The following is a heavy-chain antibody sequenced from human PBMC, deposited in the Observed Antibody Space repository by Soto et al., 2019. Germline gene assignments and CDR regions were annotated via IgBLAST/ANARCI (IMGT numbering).Heavy chain of an antibody. CDR2: IYYSGST. CDR3: ARTRAVWFDP. Sequence: PSETLSLTCTVSGGSISSYYWGWIRQPPGKGLEWIGSIYYSGSTYYNPSLKSRVTISVDTSKNQFSLKLSSVTAADTAVYYCARTRAVWFDPWGQEPWSPSPQ. CDR1: GGSISSYY. D-gene: IGHD6-19*01. V-gene: IGHV4-39*01. J-gene: IGHJ5*02.